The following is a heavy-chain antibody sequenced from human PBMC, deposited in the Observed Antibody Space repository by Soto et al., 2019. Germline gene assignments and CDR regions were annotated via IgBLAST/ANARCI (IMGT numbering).Heavy chain of an antibody. Sequence: QVQLVESGGGVVQPGRSLRLSCAASGFTFSSYGMHWVRQAPGKGLEWVAVIWYDGSNKYYADSVKGRFTISRDNSKNTLYLQMNSLRAADTAVYYCARDPPTHIAAAGTDYYGMDVWGQGTTVTVSS. V-gene: IGHV3-33*01. CDR2: IWYDGSNK. CDR1: GFTFSSYG. D-gene: IGHD6-13*01. CDR3: ARDPPTHIAAAGTDYYGMDV. J-gene: IGHJ6*02.